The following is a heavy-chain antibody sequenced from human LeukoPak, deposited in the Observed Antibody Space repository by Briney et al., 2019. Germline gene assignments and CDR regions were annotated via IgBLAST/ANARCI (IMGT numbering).Heavy chain of an antibody. J-gene: IGHJ5*02. Sequence: GASVKVSCKASGYTLTSYYMHWVRQAPGQGLEWMGIINPSGGSTSYAQKFQGRVTMTRDTSTSTVYMELSSLRSEDTAVYYCARDRITMVRGVINWFDPWGQGTLVTVSS. CDR1: GYTLTSYY. CDR2: INPSGGST. V-gene: IGHV1-46*03. CDR3: ARDRITMVRGVINWFDP. D-gene: IGHD3-10*01.